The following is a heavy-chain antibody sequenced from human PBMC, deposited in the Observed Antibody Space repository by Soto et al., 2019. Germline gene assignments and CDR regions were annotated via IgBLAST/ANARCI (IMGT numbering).Heavy chain of an antibody. J-gene: IGHJ3*02. D-gene: IGHD2-8*01. CDR1: GGSISSVHYY. V-gene: IGHV4-31*03. CDR3: VRSAQWNAFDI. Sequence: QVQLQESGPGLVKPSETLSLNCTVAGGSISSVHYYWSWIRQHPGKGLEWIGYISYSGSTFYNPSLKSRLTVSVDTSKNRFSLKLTSVTAADTAAYYCVRSAQWNAFDIWGQGTMVIVSS. CDR2: ISYSGST.